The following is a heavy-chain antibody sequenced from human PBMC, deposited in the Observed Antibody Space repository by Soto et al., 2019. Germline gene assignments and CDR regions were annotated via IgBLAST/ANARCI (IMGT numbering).Heavy chain of an antibody. V-gene: IGHV4-4*02. CDR1: GASISSSNW. D-gene: IGHD3-10*01. Sequence: QVQLQESGPGLVKPSGTLSLTCAVSGASISSSNWWSWVRQPPGKGLEWIGEIYHSGSTNYNPSRKIRVTISVDKSRNQFSLKLSSVTAADTAVYYCARSWGEGRVDYWGQGTLVTVSS. J-gene: IGHJ4*02. CDR3: ARSWGEGRVDY. CDR2: IYHSGST.